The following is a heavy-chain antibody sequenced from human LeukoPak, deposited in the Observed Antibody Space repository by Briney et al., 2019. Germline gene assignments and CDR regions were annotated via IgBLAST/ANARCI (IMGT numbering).Heavy chain of an antibody. CDR2: INPNSGGT. CDR1: GYTFTGYY. J-gene: IGHJ4*02. CDR3: AGRYCSSTSCYSAPFDY. Sequence: GASVKVSCKASGYTFTGYYMHWVRQAPGQGLEWMGWINPNSGGTNYAQKFQGGVTMTRDTSISTAYMELSRLRSDDTAVYYCAGRYCSSTSCYSAPFDYWGQGTLVTVSS. V-gene: IGHV1-2*02. D-gene: IGHD2-2*01.